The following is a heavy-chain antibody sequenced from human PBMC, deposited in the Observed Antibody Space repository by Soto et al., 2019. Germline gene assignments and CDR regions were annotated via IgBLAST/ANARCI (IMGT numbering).Heavy chain of an antibody. CDR2: ISSTTNYI. V-gene: IGHV3-21*06. CDR1: GFTFIRYS. Sequence: GGSLRLSCAASGFTFIRYSMNWVRQAPGKGLEWVSSISSTTNYIYYGDSMKGRFTISRDNAKNSLYLEMNSLRAEDTAVYYCARESEDLTSNFDYWGQGTLVTVSS. CDR3: ARESEDLTSNFDY. J-gene: IGHJ4*02.